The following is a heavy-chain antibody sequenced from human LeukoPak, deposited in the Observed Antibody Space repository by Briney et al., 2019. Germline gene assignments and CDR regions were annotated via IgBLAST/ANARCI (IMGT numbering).Heavy chain of an antibody. D-gene: IGHD1-26*01. CDR1: GGSISSYY. Sequence: PSETLSLTCTVSGGSISSYYWSWIRQPPGKGLEWIGYIYYSGSTNYNPSLKSRVTISVDTSKNQFSLKLSSVTAADTAVYYCARDTGGVGATQDAFDIWGQGTMVTVSS. J-gene: IGHJ3*02. V-gene: IGHV4-59*01. CDR3: ARDTGGVGATQDAFDI. CDR2: IYYSGST.